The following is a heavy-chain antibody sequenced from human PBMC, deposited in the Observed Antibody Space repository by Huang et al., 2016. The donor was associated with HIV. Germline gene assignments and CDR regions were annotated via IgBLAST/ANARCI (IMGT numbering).Heavy chain of an antibody. D-gene: IGHD3-9*01. CDR2: IEHRGIT. Sequence: QVRLHQWGTGVLKPSETLSLKCAVYGGAFSGHYWTWIRQSPGKGLEWIGEIEHRGITSANPSLKSRLTLSVDTSKSQFYLNLTSVTATDTATYYCARPRMTEGNSDSTWSFFDSWGQGTLVIVSS. CDR1: GGAFSGHY. J-gene: IGHJ4*02. V-gene: IGHV4-34*01. CDR3: ARPRMTEGNSDSTWSFFDS.